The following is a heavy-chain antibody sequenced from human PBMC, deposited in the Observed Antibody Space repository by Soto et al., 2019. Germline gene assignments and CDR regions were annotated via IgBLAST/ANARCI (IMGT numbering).Heavy chain of an antibody. J-gene: IGHJ4*02. D-gene: IGHD6-19*01. CDR1: GFTFSSYW. CDR3: VRGEGGWETY. Sequence: EVQLMESGGGLVQPGGSLRLSCAASGFTFSSYWMHWVRQAPGKGLVWVSRINSDGSSTTYADSVKGRFTISRENAKNTLYLQMNSLRAEDTAVYYCVRGEGGWETYWGQGTLVTVSS. V-gene: IGHV3-74*01. CDR2: INSDGSST.